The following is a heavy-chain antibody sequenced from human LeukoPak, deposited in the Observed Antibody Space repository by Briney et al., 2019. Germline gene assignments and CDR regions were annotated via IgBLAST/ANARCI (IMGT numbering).Heavy chain of an antibody. V-gene: IGHV3-7*01. CDR1: GFTFSSYW. CDR2: IKQDGREK. J-gene: IGHJ2*01. Sequence: PGGSLRLSCAASGFTFSSYWMSWVRQAPGKGLEWVANIKQDGREKYYVDSVKGRFTISRDNAENTLYLQMNSLRAEDTAVYYCARTKYTSSWYRYFDLWGRGTLVTVSS. D-gene: IGHD6-13*01. CDR3: ARTKYTSSWYRYFDL.